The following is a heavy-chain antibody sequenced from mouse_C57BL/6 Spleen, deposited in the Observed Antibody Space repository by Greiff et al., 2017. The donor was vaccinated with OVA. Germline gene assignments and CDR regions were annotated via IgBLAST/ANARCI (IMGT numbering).Heavy chain of an antibody. CDR3: TRRGMVTKAFAY. V-gene: IGHV6-6*01. J-gene: IGHJ3*01. CDR2: IRNKANNHAT. D-gene: IGHD2-2*01. CDR1: GFTFSDAW. Sequence: EVKVEESGGGLVQPGGSMKLSCAASGFTFSDAWMDWVRQSPEKGLEWVAEIRNKANNHATYYAESVKGRFTISRDDSKSSVYLQMNSLRAEDTGIYYCTRRGMVTKAFAYWGQGTLVTVSA.